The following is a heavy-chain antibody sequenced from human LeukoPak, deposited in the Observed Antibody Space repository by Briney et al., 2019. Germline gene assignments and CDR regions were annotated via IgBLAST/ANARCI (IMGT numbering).Heavy chain of an antibody. CDR2: IHHSGES. V-gene: IGHV4-4*02. D-gene: IGHD2-15*01. CDR1: GGSISGRNW. Sequence: SETLSLTCAVSGGSISGRNWWNWVRQPPGKGLEWIGEIHHSGESNYNPSLKSRVTLSIDKSTNQFSLKLSSVTAADTAIYYCARDSPAYCSGNNCHNWYFDLWGRGILITVSS. CDR3: ARDSPAYCSGNNCHNWYFDL. J-gene: IGHJ2*01.